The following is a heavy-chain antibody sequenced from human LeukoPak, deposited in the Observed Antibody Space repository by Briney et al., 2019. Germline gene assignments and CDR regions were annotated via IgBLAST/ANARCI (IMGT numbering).Heavy chain of an antibody. CDR1: GGSINNYY. J-gene: IGHJ4*02. D-gene: IGHD3/OR15-3a*01. Sequence: SEILSLTCTVSGGSINNYYWRWLRQPPGKGLELIGYIYYSGSTNYNPSLKSRVTISVDTSKNQFSLKVNSVTAADTAVYYCARRTGYYDGFDYWGQGTLVTVSS. CDR3: ARRTGYYDGFDY. CDR2: IYYSGST. V-gene: IGHV4-59*01.